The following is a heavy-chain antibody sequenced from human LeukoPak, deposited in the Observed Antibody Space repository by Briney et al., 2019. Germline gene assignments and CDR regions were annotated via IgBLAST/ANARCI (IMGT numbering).Heavy chain of an antibody. CDR2: INPSGFST. CDR3: ATDVYHPGRGILTGYYYVY. Sequence: GASVKVSCKASGYTFTSYYMHWVRQAPGQGREWMGIINPSGFSTTYAQKFQGRVTMTEDTSTDTAYMELSSLRSEDTAVYYCATDVYHPGRGILTGYYYVYWGQGTLVTVSS. V-gene: IGHV1-46*01. D-gene: IGHD3-9*01. CDR1: GYTFTSYY. J-gene: IGHJ4*02.